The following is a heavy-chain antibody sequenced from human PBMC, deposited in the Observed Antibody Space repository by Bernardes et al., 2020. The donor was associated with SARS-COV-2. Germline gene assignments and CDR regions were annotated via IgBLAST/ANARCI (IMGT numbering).Heavy chain of an antibody. CDR2: ISWNSGSI. Sequence: GGSLRLSCAASGFTFDDYAMHWVRQAPGKGLEWVSVISWNSGSIGYADSVKCRFTISRDNAKNSLYLQMNSLRAEDTALYYCAKAPVLRWFGEGYGMDVWGQGTTVTVS. CDR3: AKAPVLRWFGEGYGMDV. D-gene: IGHD3-10*01. J-gene: IGHJ6*02. V-gene: IGHV3-9*01. CDR1: GFTFDDYA.